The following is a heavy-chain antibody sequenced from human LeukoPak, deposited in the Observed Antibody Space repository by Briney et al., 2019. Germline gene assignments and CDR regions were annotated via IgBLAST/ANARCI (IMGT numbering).Heavy chain of an antibody. V-gene: IGHV1-18*01. J-gene: IGHJ3*02. D-gene: IGHD2-2*01. Sequence: GASVKVSYKASGYTFTSYGISWVRQAPGQGLEWMGWISAYNGNTNYAQKLQGRVTMTTDTSTSTAYMELRSLRSDDTAVYYCARVNKARYHLLQPAASPKAPFDIWGQGTMVTVSS. CDR1: GYTFTSYG. CDR2: ISAYNGNT. CDR3: ARVNKARYHLLQPAASPKAPFDI.